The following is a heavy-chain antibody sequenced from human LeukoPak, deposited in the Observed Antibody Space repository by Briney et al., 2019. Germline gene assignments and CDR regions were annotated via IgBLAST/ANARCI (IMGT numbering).Heavy chain of an antibody. V-gene: IGHV3-11*06. J-gene: IGHJ6*03. CDR2: ISYSSSYI. CDR3: ARDPGYCSGGSCQYYYYYYMDV. D-gene: IGHD2-15*01. Sequence: GALRIFCAASGFTFSDFYMSWIRQAPGEGLERGSSISYSSSYIYYADSVKGRFTISRDNAKNSLYLQMNSLRAEDTAVYYCARDPGYCSGGSCQYYYYYYMDVWGKGTTVTVSS. CDR1: GFTFSDFY.